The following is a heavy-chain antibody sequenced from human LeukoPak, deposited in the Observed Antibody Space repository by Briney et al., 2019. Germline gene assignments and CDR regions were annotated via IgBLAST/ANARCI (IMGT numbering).Heavy chain of an antibody. J-gene: IGHJ4*02. CDR1: GYTFNNYW. D-gene: IGHD6-6*01. V-gene: IGHV5-51*01. CDR3: ARHGVGSSWFDFDY. CDR2: INPGDSDP. Sequence: GESLKISCQASGYTFNNYWIGWVRQMPGKGLEWMGIINPGDSDPRYSPSLQGRATISADRSISTAYLQWSSLKASDTAMYYCARHGVGSSWFDFDYWGQGTLVTVSS.